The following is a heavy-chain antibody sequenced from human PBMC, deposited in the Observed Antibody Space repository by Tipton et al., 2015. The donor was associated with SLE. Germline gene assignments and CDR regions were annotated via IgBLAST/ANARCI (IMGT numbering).Heavy chain of an antibody. CDR1: GGSISTYY. CDR2: IYYSGST. Sequence: TLSLTCTVSGGSISTYYWSWIRQPPGKGLEWIGYIYYSGSTNYNPSLKSRVTISVDTSKNQFSLKLSSVTAADTAVYYCARAGAGYYYYLDVWGKGTTVTVSS. V-gene: IGHV4-59*01. J-gene: IGHJ6*03. CDR3: ARAGAGYYYYLDV.